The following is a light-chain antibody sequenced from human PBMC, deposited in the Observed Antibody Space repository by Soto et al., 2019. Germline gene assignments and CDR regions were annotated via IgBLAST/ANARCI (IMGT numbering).Light chain of an antibody. CDR2: GVS. J-gene: IGKJ1*01. V-gene: IGKV1-17*01. CDR3: LQHNNQNPT. CDR1: QGIGND. Sequence: DIQMTQSPSSLSASVGDRVIITCRASQGIGNDLAWYQQKPGKAPRRLTYGVSSLQTGVPSRFSGSGSGTEFILTISGLQPEDFATYFCLQHNNQNPTFGQGTTVEIK.